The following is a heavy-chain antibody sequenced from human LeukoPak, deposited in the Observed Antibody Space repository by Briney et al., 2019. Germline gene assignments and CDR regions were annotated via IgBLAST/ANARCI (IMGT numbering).Heavy chain of an antibody. J-gene: IGHJ3*02. V-gene: IGHV4-34*01. CDR1: GGSFSGYY. CDR2: INHSGST. Sequence: PSETLSLTCAVYGGSFSGYYWSWIRQPLGKGLEWIGEINHSGSTNYNPSLKSRVTISVDTSKNQFSLKLSSVTAADTAVYYCARARKVGATAAFDIWGQGTMVTVSS. CDR3: ARARKVGATAAFDI. D-gene: IGHD1-26*01.